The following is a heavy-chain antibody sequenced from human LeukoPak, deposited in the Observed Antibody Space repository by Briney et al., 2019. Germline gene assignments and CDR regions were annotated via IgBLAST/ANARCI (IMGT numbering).Heavy chain of an antibody. J-gene: IGHJ4*02. CDR3: ARDGWEDSSGSKLDY. CDR1: GGSFSGYY. V-gene: IGHV4-34*01. Sequence: MSSETLSLTCAVYGGSFSGYYWGWIRQPPGKGLEWIGSIYYSGSTYYNPSLKSRVTISVDTSKNQFSLKLSSVTAADTAVYYCARDGWEDSSGSKLDYWGQGTLVTVSS. D-gene: IGHD3-22*01. CDR2: IYYSGST.